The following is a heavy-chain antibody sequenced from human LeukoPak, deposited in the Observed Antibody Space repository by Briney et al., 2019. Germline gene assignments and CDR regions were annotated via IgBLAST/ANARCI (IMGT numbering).Heavy chain of an antibody. CDR1: GFTFSSYG. V-gene: IGHV3-30*18. J-gene: IGHJ6*02. D-gene: IGHD2-15*01. Sequence: HPGGSLRLSCAASGFTFSSYGMHWVRQAPGKGLEWVAVISYDGSNKYYADSVKGRFTISRDNSKNTLYLQMNSLRAEDTAVYYCAKDRWRYCSGGSCYGMDVWGQGTTVTVSS. CDR3: AKDRWRYCSGGSCYGMDV. CDR2: ISYDGSNK.